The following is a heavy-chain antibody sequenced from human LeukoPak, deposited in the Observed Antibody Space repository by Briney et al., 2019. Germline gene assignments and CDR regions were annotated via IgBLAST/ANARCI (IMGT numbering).Heavy chain of an antibody. CDR2: INPSGGST. CDR3: AREGGSGGSCYSYYYYYMDV. V-gene: IGHV1-46*04. D-gene: IGHD2-15*01. Sequence: ASVRVSCTDSGYTFTSYYMHWVRQAPGQGLEWMGIINPSGGSTSYAQTLQGRVTMTRDMSTSTVYMELSSLRSEDTAVYYCAREGGSGGSCYSYYYYYMDVWGKGTTVTVSS. J-gene: IGHJ6*03. CDR1: GYTFTSYY.